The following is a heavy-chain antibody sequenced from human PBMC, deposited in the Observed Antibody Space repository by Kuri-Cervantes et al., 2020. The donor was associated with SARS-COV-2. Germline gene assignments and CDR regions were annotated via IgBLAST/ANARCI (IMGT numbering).Heavy chain of an antibody. CDR1: GFTFSSYA. CDR3: AREDNWGFDY. J-gene: IGHJ4*02. Sequence: LSLTCAASGFTFSSYAMHWVRQAPGKGLEWVAVISYDGSNKYYADSVKGRFTISRDNSKNTLYLQMNSLRAEDTAVYYCAREDNWGFDYWGQGTLVTVSS. V-gene: IGHV3-30-3*01. CDR2: ISYDGSNK. D-gene: IGHD7-27*01.